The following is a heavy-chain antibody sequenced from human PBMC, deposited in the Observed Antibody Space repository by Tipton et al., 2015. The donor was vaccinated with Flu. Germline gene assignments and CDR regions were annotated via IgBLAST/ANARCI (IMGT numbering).Heavy chain of an antibody. D-gene: IGHD2-15*01. CDR1: GFTVSSNY. CDR3: ARGGGSWSRSFDY. J-gene: IGHJ4*02. CDR2: IYSCGST. V-gene: IGHV3-53*01. Sequence: QLVQSGGGLIQPGGSLRLSCAASGFTVSSNYMSWVRQAPGQGLEWVSVIYSCGSTYYADSVKGRFTISTDNAKNTPYLQMNSRSAEATAVYYCARGGGSWSRSFDYWGQGTLVTVSS.